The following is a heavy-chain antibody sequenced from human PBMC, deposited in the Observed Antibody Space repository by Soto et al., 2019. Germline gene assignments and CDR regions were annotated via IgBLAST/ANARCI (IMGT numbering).Heavy chain of an antibody. J-gene: IGHJ5*02. D-gene: IGHD1-1*01. CDR1: GGSISSGDYY. CDR2: IYYSGST. V-gene: IGHV4-30-4*01. CDR3: ARGEDNWNDSNWYDP. Sequence: PSETLSLTCTVSGGSISSGDYYWSWIRQPPGKGLEWIGYIYYSGSTYYNPSLKSRVTISVDTSKNQFSLKLSSVTAADTAVYYCARGEDNWNDSNWYDPWGQGTLVTVSS.